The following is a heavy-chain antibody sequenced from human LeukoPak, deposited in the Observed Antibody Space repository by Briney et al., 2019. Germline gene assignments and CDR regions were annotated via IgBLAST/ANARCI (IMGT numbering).Heavy chain of an antibody. V-gene: IGHV4-39*01. J-gene: IGHJ4*02. CDR3: ARHNYDFWSGYYADY. Sequence: SETLSLTCTVSGGSISSYYWGWIRQPPGKGLEWNGSIYYSGSTYYNPSLKSRVTISVDTSKNQFSLKLSSVTAADTAVYYCARHNYDFWSGYYADYWGQGTLVTVSS. CDR1: GGSISSYY. CDR2: IYYSGST. D-gene: IGHD3-3*01.